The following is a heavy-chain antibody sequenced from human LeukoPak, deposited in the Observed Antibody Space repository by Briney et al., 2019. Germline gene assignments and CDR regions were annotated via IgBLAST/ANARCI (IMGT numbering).Heavy chain of an antibody. J-gene: IGHJ4*02. CDR1: GLTFSSHW. Sequence: GGSLRLSCAASGLTFSSHWMLWVRQAPGKGLEWVAVISYDGSNKYYADSVKGRFTISRDNSKNTLYLQMNSLRAEDTAVYYCAKSGSYSSGWYAMGYWGQGTLVTVSS. CDR3: AKSGSYSSGWYAMGY. CDR2: ISYDGSNK. V-gene: IGHV3-30*18. D-gene: IGHD6-19*01.